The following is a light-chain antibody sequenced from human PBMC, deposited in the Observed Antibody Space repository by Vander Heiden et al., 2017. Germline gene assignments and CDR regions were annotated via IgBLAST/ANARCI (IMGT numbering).Light chain of an antibody. CDR1: QSITSY. CDR3: QQRYSTPWT. Sequence: DIQMTQSPSSLSASVGDRVTITCRASQSITSYLNWYQQKPGKAPKVLIYAAYSLQSGVPSRFSGSGSGTDFTLTISSLQREDFATYYCQQRYSTPWTFGQGTKVEIK. V-gene: IGKV1-39*01. J-gene: IGKJ1*01. CDR2: AAY.